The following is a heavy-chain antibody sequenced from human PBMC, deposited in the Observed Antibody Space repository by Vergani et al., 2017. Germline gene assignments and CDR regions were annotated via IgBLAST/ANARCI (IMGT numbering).Heavy chain of an antibody. CDR1: GFTFSSYG. Sequence: QVQLVESGGGVVQPGRSLRLSCAASGFTFSSYGMHWVRQAPSKGLEWVAVISYDGSNKYYADSVKGRFTISRDNSKNTLYLQMNSLRAEDTAVYYCATYSGSYDYWGQGTLVTVSS. D-gene: IGHD1-26*01. J-gene: IGHJ4*02. V-gene: IGHV3-30*03. CDR2: ISYDGSNK. CDR3: ATYSGSYDY.